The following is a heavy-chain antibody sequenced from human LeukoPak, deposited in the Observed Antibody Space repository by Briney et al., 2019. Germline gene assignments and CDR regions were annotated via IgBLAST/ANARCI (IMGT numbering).Heavy chain of an antibody. J-gene: IGHJ6*04. V-gene: IGHV5-51*01. CDR3: ARHRVATADGMDV. Sequence: GESLKISCKGSGYSFTSYWIVWVRQKPGKGLEWMGIIYPGDSDTTYSPSFQGQVTISADKSISTAYLQWSSLKASDTAIYYCARHRVATADGMDVWGKGTTVTVSS. CDR1: GYSFTSYW. D-gene: IGHD1-26*01. CDR2: IYPGDSDT.